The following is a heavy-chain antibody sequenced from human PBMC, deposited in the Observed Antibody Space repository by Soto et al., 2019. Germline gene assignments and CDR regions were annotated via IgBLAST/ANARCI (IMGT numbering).Heavy chain of an antibody. CDR1: GYTFTSYA. D-gene: IGHD3-22*01. Sequence: QVPLVQSGAEVKKPGASVKVSCKASGYTFTSYAMHWVRQAPGQRLEWMGWINAGNGNTKYSQKFQGRVTITRDTSASTAYMELSSLRSEDTAVYYCARDVTMIVVGPLRYWGQGTLVTVSS. J-gene: IGHJ4*02. CDR3: ARDVTMIVVGPLRY. V-gene: IGHV1-3*01. CDR2: INAGNGNT.